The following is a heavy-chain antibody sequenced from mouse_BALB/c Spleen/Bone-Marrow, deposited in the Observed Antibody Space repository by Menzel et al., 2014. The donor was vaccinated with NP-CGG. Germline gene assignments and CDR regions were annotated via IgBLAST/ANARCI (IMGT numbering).Heavy chain of an antibody. CDR2: IVPRSGYT. CDR1: GYTFTGYT. V-gene: IGHV1-4*02. J-gene: IGHJ2*01. CDR3: ASEDITTAYFDY. Sequence: QVQLQQSASELARPGASVRLSCRASGYTFTGYTMQWVKQRPGQGLEWIGYIVPRSGYTDYNQKFKDKTTLTADKSSSTAYMQLSRLTSEDSAVYYCASEDITTAYFDYWGQGTTLTVSS. D-gene: IGHD1-2*01.